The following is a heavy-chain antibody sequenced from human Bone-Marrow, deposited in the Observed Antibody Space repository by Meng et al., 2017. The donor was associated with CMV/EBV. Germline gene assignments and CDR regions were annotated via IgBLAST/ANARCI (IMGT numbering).Heavy chain of an antibody. CDR3: AKGITIFGVGPGYFDY. CDR1: GFTFSRYA. V-gene: IGHV3-23*01. Sequence: SGFTFSRYARSWVRQAPGKGLEWVSAISGSGGSTEYADSVKGRFTISRENSKNTLYLQMNSLRAEDTAVYYCAKGITIFGVGPGYFDYWGQGTLVTVSS. J-gene: IGHJ4*02. CDR2: ISGSGGST. D-gene: IGHD3-3*01.